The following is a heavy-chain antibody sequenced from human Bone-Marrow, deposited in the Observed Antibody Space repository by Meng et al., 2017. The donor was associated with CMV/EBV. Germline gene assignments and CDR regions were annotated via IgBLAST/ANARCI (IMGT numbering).Heavy chain of an antibody. CDR3: AKEGDSSFFSYYYGMDV. Sequence: GESLKISCAASGFTFSSYGMHWVRQAPGKGLEWVAVIWYDGSNKYYADSVKGRFTISRDNSKNTLYLQMNSLRAEDTAVYYCAKEGDSSFFSYYYGMDVWGQGTTVTVSS. CDR2: IWYDGSNK. V-gene: IGHV3-30*02. D-gene: IGHD6-19*01. CDR1: GFTFSSYG. J-gene: IGHJ6*02.